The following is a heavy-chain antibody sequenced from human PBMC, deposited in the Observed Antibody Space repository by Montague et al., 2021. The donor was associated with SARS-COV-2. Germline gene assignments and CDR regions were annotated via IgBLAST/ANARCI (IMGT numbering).Heavy chain of an antibody. CDR2: TYYRSKWFY. D-gene: IGHD3-3*01. V-gene: IGHV6-1*01. CDR1: GDSVSSNGGA. J-gene: IGHJ6*03. Sequence: CAISGDSVSSNGGAWNWIRQSPSRGLEWLGRTYYRSKWFYDYAVALKXRLTIKPDTSKNQFSLQLNSVTPEDTAAYYCAREAGITIFGVAPAGYYYYMDVWGKGTTVTVSS. CDR3: AREAGITIFGVAPAGYYYYMDV.